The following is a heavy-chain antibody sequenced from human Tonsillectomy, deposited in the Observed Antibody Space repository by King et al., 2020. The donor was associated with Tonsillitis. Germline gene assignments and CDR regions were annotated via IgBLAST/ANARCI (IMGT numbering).Heavy chain of an antibody. J-gene: IGHJ4*02. D-gene: IGHD3-22*01. CDR1: GGSFSGYY. CDR2: INHSGST. CDR3: ARGRRFPMIVVVRGYFDY. V-gene: IGHV4-34*01. Sequence: VQLPQWGAGLLKPSETLSLTCAVYGGSFSGYYWSWIRQPPGKGLEWIGEINHSGSTNYNPSLKSRVTISVDTSKNQFSLKLSSVTAADTAVYYCARGRRFPMIVVVRGYFDYWGQGTLVTVSS.